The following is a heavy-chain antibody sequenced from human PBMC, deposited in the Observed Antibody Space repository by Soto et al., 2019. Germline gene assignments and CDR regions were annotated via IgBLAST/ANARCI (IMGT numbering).Heavy chain of an antibody. CDR3: ARENVLSYVDTAMVDYFDY. J-gene: IGHJ4*02. D-gene: IGHD5-18*01. Sequence: SVKVSCKASGYTFNTYSISWVRQAPGQGLEWMGWISGYNGDTHYAQKFQGRVTMTTDTSTSTAYMELRSLRSDDTAMYYCARENVLSYVDTAMVDYFDYWGQGTLVTVSS. V-gene: IGHV1-18*01. CDR1: GYTFNTYS. CDR2: ISGYNGDT.